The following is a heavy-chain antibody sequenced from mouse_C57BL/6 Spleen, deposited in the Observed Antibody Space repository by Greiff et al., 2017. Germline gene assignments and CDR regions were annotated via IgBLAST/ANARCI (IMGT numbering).Heavy chain of an antibody. CDR2: ISSGGDYI. D-gene: IGHD2-3*01. V-gene: IGHV5-9-1*02. Sequence: EVMLVESGEGLVKPGGSLKLSCAASGFTFSSYAMSWVRQPPEKRLEWVAYISSGGDYIYYADTVKGRFTISRDNARNTLYLQMSSLKSEDTAMYYCTRAHDGYYVRAMDYWGQGTSVTVSS. CDR3: TRAHDGYYVRAMDY. CDR1: GFTFSSYA. J-gene: IGHJ4*01.